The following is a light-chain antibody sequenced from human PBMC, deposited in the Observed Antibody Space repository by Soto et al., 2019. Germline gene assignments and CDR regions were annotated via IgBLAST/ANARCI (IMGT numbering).Light chain of an antibody. V-gene: IGKV1-5*03. Sequence: DIQMTQSPSTLSASVGDRVTITCRASQSISSWLAWYQQKPGKAPKLLIYKASSLESGVPSRFSGSGSGTEFTLTISSLQPDDFSTYYCQHDNSSGTFGQGTKVDIK. CDR3: QHDNSSGT. CDR1: QSISSW. J-gene: IGKJ1*01. CDR2: KAS.